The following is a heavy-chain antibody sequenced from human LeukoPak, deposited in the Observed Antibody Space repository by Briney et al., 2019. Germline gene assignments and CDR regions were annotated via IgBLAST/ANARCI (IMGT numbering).Heavy chain of an antibody. D-gene: IGHD3-22*01. CDR3: ARHSSGYLSSSFQH. Sequence: SETLSLTCTVSGGSITSFYWSWVRQPPGKGLEWIGSIYHSGNTYYNPSLKSRVTISVDTSKNQFSLKLSSVTAADTAVYYCARHSSGYLSSSFQHWGQGTLVTVSS. CDR2: IYHSGNT. CDR1: GGSITSFY. J-gene: IGHJ1*01. V-gene: IGHV4-59*08.